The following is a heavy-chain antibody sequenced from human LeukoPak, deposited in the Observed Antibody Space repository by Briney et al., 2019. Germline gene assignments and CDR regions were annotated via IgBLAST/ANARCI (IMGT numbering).Heavy chain of an antibody. J-gene: IGHJ4*02. Sequence: PSETLSLTCSVSGSSMNLYSWNWIRQSPGKGLEWIAYMYYSGTTNYNPSLENRAAISLDLSRHQFSLRLNSVTAADTAVYYCARGPRDGYSFDHWGQGALVTVSS. CDR2: MYYSGTT. CDR1: GSSMNLYS. D-gene: IGHD5-24*01. CDR3: ARGPRDGYSFDH. V-gene: IGHV4-59*12.